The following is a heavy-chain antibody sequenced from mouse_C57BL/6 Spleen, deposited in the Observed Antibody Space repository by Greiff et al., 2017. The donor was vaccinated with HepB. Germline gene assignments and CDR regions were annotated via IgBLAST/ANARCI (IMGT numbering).Heavy chain of an antibody. CDR3: VPTTGEAMDY. Sequence: QVQLQQSGPELVKPGASVKISCKASGYAFSSSWMNWVKQRPGKGLEWIGRIYPGDGDTNYNGKFKGKATLTADKSSSTAYMQLSSLTSEDSAVYFCVPTTGEAMDYWGQGTSVTVSS. D-gene: IGHD1-1*01. V-gene: IGHV1-82*01. CDR1: GYAFSSSW. J-gene: IGHJ4*01. CDR2: IYPGDGDT.